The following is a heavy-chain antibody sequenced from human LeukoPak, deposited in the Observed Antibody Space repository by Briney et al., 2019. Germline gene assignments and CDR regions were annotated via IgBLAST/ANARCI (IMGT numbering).Heavy chain of an antibody. CDR3: AKGHYDTGTFGAFDI. J-gene: IGHJ3*02. CDR1: GFTFSLHA. D-gene: IGHD3-22*01. CDR2: ISGSGGST. Sequence: GAPLRLSCAASGFTFSLHAMTWVRQAPGKGLEGVSRISGSGGSTYYADSVKGRFTISRDNSKNTLSLQMNSLRAEDTAVYYCAKGHYDTGTFGAFDIWGQGTMVTVSS. V-gene: IGHV3-23*01.